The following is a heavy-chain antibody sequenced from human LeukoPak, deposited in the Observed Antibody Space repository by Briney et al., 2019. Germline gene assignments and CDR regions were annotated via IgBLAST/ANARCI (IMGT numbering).Heavy chain of an antibody. CDR2: IIPIFGTA. V-gene: IGHV1-69*05. CDR1: GGTFSSYA. D-gene: IGHD6-6*01. Sequence: SVKVSCKASGGTFSSYAISWVRQAPGQGLEWMGGIIPIFGTANYAQKFQGRVTITTDESTSTAYMELSSLRSEDTAVYYCARDGSVYTGSPELGYYNYYMDVWGKGTTVTVSS. CDR3: ARDGSVYTGSPELGYYNYYMDV. J-gene: IGHJ6*03.